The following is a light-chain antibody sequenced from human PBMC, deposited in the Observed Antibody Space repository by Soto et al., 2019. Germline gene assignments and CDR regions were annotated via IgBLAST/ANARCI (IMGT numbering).Light chain of an antibody. CDR3: QQFAASPRT. CDR2: GAS. V-gene: IGKV3-20*01. CDR1: QSIATSQ. Sequence: ELVLTQYPGTLSLSPGERDTRSCLASQSIATSQLAWYQQKPGQDPRLLIGASTRATGIPDRFSDSGSGTDFTITISRLEPEDFAVYYCQQFAASPRTVGQGTKVEIK. J-gene: IGKJ1*01.